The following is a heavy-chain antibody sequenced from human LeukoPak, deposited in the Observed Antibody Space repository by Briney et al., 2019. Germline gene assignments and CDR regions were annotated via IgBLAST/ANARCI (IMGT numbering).Heavy chain of an antibody. Sequence: SETLSLTCAVSGGSISGYYWSWIRQPPGKGLECIGYIYDSGTTNYNPSLKSRITISTDTSKNQLSLNLTSVTAADAAVYYCARASYSSSWYPYHYGIDVWGQGTTVTVSS. V-gene: IGHV4-59*01. CDR2: IYDSGTT. CDR3: ARASYSSSWYPYHYGIDV. CDR1: GGSISGYY. D-gene: IGHD6-13*01. J-gene: IGHJ6*02.